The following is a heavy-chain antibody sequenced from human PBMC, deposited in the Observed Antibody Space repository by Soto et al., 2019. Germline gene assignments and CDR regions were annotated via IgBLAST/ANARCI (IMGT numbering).Heavy chain of an antibody. J-gene: IGHJ4*02. CDR2: IRSKANSYAT. CDR1: GFTFSGSA. D-gene: IGHD5-12*01. V-gene: IGHV3-73*01. CDR3: ASFIGGYESDY. Sequence: GGSLRLSCAASGFTFSGSAMHWVRQASGKGLEWVGRIRSKANSYATAYAASVKGRFTISRDDSKNTAYLQMNSLKTEDTAVYYCASFIGGYESDYWGQGTLVTVSS.